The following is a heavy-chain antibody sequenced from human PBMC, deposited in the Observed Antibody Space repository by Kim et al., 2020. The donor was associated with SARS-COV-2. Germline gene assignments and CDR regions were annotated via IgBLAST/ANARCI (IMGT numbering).Heavy chain of an antibody. D-gene: IGHD1-1*01. V-gene: IGHV4-59*01. Sequence: YTPTPKSRVTISVDTSKTQFSLKLSSVTAADTAVYYCARSGYNERGGVDYWGQGTLVTVSS. J-gene: IGHJ4*02. CDR3: ARSGYNERGGVDY.